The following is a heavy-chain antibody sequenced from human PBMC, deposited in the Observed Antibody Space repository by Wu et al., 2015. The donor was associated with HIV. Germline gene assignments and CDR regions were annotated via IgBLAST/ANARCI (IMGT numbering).Heavy chain of an antibody. D-gene: IGHD6-13*01. Sequence: CKASGYTFTGYYMHWVRQAPGQGLEWMGWINPNSGGTNYAQEFQGRVTMTRDTSISTAYMELSRLRSDDTAVYYCARPKRSIAAAGIRTDLVYWGQGTLVTVSS. V-gene: IGHV1-2*02. CDR2: INPNSGGT. CDR3: ARPKRSIAAAGIRTDLVY. J-gene: IGHJ4*02. CDR1: GYTFTGYY.